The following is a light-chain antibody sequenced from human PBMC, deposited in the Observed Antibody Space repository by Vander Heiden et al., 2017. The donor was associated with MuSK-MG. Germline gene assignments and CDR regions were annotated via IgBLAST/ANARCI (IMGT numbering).Light chain of an antibody. CDR2: EVS. CDR3: CSYADSSTYHWV. CDR1: SSDVGSYNL. Sequence: QSALTQPGAVSGSPGQSITISCTGTSSDVGSYNLVSWYQQHPGKAPKVMSYEVSKRLSGVSNRCSGSTSGNTASLTISGLQAEDEDDDYCCSYADSSTYHWVFGGGTKLTVL. V-gene: IGLV2-23*02. J-gene: IGLJ3*02.